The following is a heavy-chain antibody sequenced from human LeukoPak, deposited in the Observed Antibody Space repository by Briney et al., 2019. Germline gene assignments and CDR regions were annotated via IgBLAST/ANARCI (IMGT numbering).Heavy chain of an antibody. CDR3: ARLPGGNYYVLDY. V-gene: IGHV5-51*01. CDR1: GYSFTSYW. J-gene: IGHJ4*02. D-gene: IGHD3-16*01. CDR2: IYPGDSDT. Sequence: GESLKISCKGSGYSFTSYWIGWVRQMPGKGLEWMGIIYPGDSDTRYSPSFQGQVTISADKSISTAYLQWGSLKASDTAMYYCARLPGGNYYVLDYWGQGNQVTVSS.